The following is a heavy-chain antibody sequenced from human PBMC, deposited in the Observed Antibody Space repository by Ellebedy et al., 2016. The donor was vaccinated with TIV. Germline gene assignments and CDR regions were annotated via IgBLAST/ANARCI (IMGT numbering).Heavy chain of an antibody. CDR2: ISRSGSTR. CDR3: ARNRGYCGGDCYSSLDGMDV. Sequence: PGGSLRLSCTASGFSFRTHDMHWVRQAQGKGLEWVSHISRSGSTRYYADSVEGRFTISRDNGRNSLYLQMNSLRAEDTAVYYCARNRGYCGGDCYSSLDGMDVWGQGTTVTVSS. CDR1: GFSFRTHD. D-gene: IGHD2-21*02. J-gene: IGHJ6*02. V-gene: IGHV3-48*01.